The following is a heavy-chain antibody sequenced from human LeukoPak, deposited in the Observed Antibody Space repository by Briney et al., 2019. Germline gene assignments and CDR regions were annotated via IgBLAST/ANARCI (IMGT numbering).Heavy chain of an antibody. Sequence: GASVKVSCKASGYTFTSYGISWVRQAPGQGLEWMGWISAYNGNTNYAQNLQGRVTMTTDTSTSTAYMELRSLRSDDTAVYYCARMGTAARPPPGYYYYYMDVWGKGTTVTVSS. D-gene: IGHD6-6*01. CDR1: GYTFTSYG. J-gene: IGHJ6*03. V-gene: IGHV1-18*01. CDR3: ARMGTAARPPPGYYYYYMDV. CDR2: ISAYNGNT.